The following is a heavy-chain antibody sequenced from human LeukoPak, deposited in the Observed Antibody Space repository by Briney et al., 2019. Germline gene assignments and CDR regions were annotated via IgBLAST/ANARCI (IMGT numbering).Heavy chain of an antibody. Sequence: SVKVSCKASGGTFSSYAISWVRQAPGQGLEWMGGIIPIFGTANYAQKFQGRVTITADESTSTAYMELSSLRSEDTAVYYCAIYRDTSRQGDVNWFDPWGQGTLVTVSS. D-gene: IGHD2-2*01. CDR1: GGTFSSYA. J-gene: IGHJ5*02. CDR2: IIPIFGTA. V-gene: IGHV1-69*13. CDR3: AIYRDTSRQGDVNWFDP.